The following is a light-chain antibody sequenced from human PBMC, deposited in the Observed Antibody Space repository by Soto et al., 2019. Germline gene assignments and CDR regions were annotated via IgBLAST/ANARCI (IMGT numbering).Light chain of an antibody. CDR2: RDA. CDR1: SSNVGSHF. Sequence: QSVLTQPPSASGTPGQSLTMSCSGSSSNVGSHFVYWYQHLPGTAPKLLIYRDAQRPSGVPARFFGSKSGTSASLAISGLRSEDEADYYCAVWDDSLTGWVFGGGTKHTVL. V-gene: IGLV1-47*01. CDR3: AVWDDSLTGWV. J-gene: IGLJ3*02.